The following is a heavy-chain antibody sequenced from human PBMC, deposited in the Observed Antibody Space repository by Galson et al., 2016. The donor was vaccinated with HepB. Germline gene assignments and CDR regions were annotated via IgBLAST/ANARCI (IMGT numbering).Heavy chain of an antibody. J-gene: IGHJ4*02. V-gene: IGHV3-23*01. CDR1: GFSISSYA. CDR2: INVNGETT. D-gene: IGHD1-26*01. Sequence: SLRLSCAASGFSISSYAMRWVRQAPGKGLEWVSSINVNGETTYYADSVKGRFTISRDNSKNTLYLQMSSLRVEDAAIQYCAGGTAWHHFNFWCQGTLVIVSS. CDR3: AGGTAWHHFNF.